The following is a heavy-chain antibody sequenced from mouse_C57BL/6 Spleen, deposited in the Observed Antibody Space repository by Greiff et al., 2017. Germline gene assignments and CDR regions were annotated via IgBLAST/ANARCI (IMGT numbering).Heavy chain of an antibody. J-gene: IGHJ4*01. CDR2: IYPGSGST. V-gene: IGHV1-55*01. Sequence: QVQLQQPGAELVKPGASVKMSCKASGYTFTSYWITWVKQRPGQGLEWIGDIYPGSGSTNYNEKFKSKATLTVDTSSSTAYMQLSSLTSEDSAVYYCARWDYGNLEAMDYWGQGTSVTVSS. D-gene: IGHD2-1*01. CDR1: GYTFTSYW. CDR3: ARWDYGNLEAMDY.